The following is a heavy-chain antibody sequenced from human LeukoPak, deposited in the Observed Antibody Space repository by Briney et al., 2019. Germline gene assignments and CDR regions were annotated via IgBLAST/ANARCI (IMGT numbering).Heavy chain of an antibody. J-gene: IGHJ6*03. CDR2: IYYSGST. V-gene: IGHV4-39*01. Sequence: SSETLSLTCTVSGGSISSSSYYWGWIRQPPGKGLEWIGSIYYSGSTYYNPSLKSRVTISVDTSKNQFSLKLSSVTAADTAVYYCARAKTDVPRDPVIPAATVIDEGTYYYYYMDVWGKGTTVTISS. CDR3: ARAKTDVPRDPVIPAATVIDEGTYYYYYMDV. CDR1: GGSISSSSYY. D-gene: IGHD2-2*01.